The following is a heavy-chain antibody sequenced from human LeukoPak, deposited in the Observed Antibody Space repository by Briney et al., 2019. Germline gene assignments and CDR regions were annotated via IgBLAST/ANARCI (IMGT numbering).Heavy chain of an antibody. Sequence: PSETLSLTCTVSGGSISSYYWSWIRQPPGKGLEWIGYIYYSGSTNYNPSLKSRVTISVDTSKNRFSLKLSSVTAADTAVYYCARLQQWRVGPFDPWGQGTLVTVSS. CDR2: IYYSGST. J-gene: IGHJ5*02. CDR1: GGSISSYY. D-gene: IGHD6-19*01. CDR3: ARLQQWRVGPFDP. V-gene: IGHV4-59*08.